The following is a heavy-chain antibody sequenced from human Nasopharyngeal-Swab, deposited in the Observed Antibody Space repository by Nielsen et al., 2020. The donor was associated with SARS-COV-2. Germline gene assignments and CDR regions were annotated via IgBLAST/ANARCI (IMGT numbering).Heavy chain of an antibody. CDR2: MNAAGTTI. CDR3: SLAGNYRFDF. CDR1: GFTFSNSW. V-gene: IGHV3-74*01. Sequence: GESLKISCAGSGFTFSNSWMHWVRQVPGKGLVWVSRMNAAGTTINYADSVKGRFTISRDNAKNTLYLQMNSLGAEDTAVYYCSLAGNYRFDFWGQGTLVTV. J-gene: IGHJ4*02. D-gene: IGHD3-16*02.